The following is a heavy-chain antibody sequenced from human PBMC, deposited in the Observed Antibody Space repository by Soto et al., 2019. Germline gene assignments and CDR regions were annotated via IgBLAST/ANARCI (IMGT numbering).Heavy chain of an antibody. CDR2: ISGSGSSE. V-gene: IGHV3-23*01. CDR1: GFTFSSYA. CDR3: AKDDWYVPGGFYGTDV. Sequence: GGSLRLSCAASGFTFSSYAMNWVRQAPGKGLEWVSAISGSGSSEYYTDSVKGRFTISRDNSKNTLYLQMNSLRAEDTALYYCAKDDWYVPGGFYGTDVWGQGNTVT. D-gene: IGHD3-10*02. J-gene: IGHJ6*02.